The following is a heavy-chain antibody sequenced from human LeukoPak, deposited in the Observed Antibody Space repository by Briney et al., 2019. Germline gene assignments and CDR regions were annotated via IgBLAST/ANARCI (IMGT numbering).Heavy chain of an antibody. CDR3: ARGHHSSGWYANDY. D-gene: IGHD6-19*01. CDR2: ISSNGDST. Sequence: PGGSLRLSCAASGFTFSSYAMHWVRQAPGKGLEYVSAISSNGDSTYYANSVKGRFTISRDNSKSTLYLQMGSLRAEDMAVYYCARGHHSSGWYANDYWGQGTLVTVSS. CDR1: GFTFSSYA. J-gene: IGHJ4*02. V-gene: IGHV3-64*01.